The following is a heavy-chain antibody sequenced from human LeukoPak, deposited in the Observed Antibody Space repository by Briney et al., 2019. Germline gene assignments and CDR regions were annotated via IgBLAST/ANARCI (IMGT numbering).Heavy chain of an antibody. Sequence: SVKASCKASGFTFTSSAMQWVRQARGQRLEWIGWIVVGSGNTNYAQKFQERVTITRDMSTSTAYMELSSLRSEDTAVYYCAASLYYDSRHGGDYWGQGTLVTVSS. CDR3: AASLYYDSRHGGDY. CDR1: GFTFTSSA. D-gene: IGHD3-22*01. J-gene: IGHJ4*02. V-gene: IGHV1-58*02. CDR2: IVVGSGNT.